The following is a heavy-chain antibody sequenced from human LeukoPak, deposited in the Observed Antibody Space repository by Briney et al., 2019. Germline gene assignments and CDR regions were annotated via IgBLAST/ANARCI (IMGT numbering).Heavy chain of an antibody. Sequence: GASVRVSCKASGYTFTGYYVHWVRQAPGQGLEWMGRINPNSGGTNYAQKFQGRVTMTRDTSISTAYMELSRLRSDDTAVYYCARDIYGGSYYFDYWGQGTLVTVSS. D-gene: IGHD5-12*01. CDR3: ARDIYGGSYYFDY. V-gene: IGHV1-2*06. CDR2: INPNSGGT. CDR1: GYTFTGYY. J-gene: IGHJ4*02.